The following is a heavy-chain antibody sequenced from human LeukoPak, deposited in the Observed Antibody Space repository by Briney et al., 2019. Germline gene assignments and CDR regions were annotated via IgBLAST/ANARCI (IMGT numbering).Heavy chain of an antibody. V-gene: IGHV1-69*13. Sequence: ASVKVSCKASGGTFSSHAISWVRQAPGQGLEWMGGTIPIFGTANYAQKFQGRVTITADESTSTAYMELSSLRSEDTAVYYCARDWRDGYRTGFDYWGQGTLVTVSS. J-gene: IGHJ4*02. CDR3: ARDWRDGYRTGFDY. CDR1: GGTFSSHA. CDR2: TIPIFGTA. D-gene: IGHD5-24*01.